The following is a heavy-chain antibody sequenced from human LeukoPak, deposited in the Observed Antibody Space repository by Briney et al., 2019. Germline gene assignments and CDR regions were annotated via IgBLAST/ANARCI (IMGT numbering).Heavy chain of an antibody. CDR1: GFTFSSYS. V-gene: IGHV3-48*01. CDR2: ISSSSSTI. Sequence: GGSLRLSCAASGFTFSSYSMNWVRQAPGKGLEWVSYISSSSSTIYYADSVKGRFTISRDNAKNSLYLQMNSLRAEDTAVYYCARGEPTYYYDSSGYSNVGYWGQGTLVTVSS. J-gene: IGHJ4*02. D-gene: IGHD3-22*01. CDR3: ARGEPTYYYDSSGYSNVGY.